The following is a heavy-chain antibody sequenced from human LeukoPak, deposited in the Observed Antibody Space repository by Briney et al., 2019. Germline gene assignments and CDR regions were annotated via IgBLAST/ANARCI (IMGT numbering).Heavy chain of an antibody. D-gene: IGHD2-2*01. V-gene: IGHV3-7*01. CDR1: GFTFSSYW. J-gene: IGHJ5*02. Sequence: PGGSLRLSCAASGFTFSSYWMSWVRQAPGKGPEWVANIKQDGSEKYYVDSVKGRFTISRDNAKNSLYLQMNSLRAEDTAVYYCAREDKVVPAALGPYNWFDPWGQGTLVTVSS. CDR2: IKQDGSEK. CDR3: AREDKVVPAALGPYNWFDP.